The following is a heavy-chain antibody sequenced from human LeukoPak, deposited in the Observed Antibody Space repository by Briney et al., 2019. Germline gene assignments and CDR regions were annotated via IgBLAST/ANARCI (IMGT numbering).Heavy chain of an antibody. J-gene: IGHJ4*02. CDR3: AADIGYYGSGSLDY. CDR1: GYTFTSYY. Sequence: ASVKVSFKASGYTFTSYYMHWVRQAPGQGLEWMGIINPSGGSTNYAQKFQERVTITRDMSISTAYMELSSLRSEDTAVYYCAADIGYYGSGSLDYWGQGTLVTVSS. CDR2: INPSGGST. V-gene: IGHV1-46*01. D-gene: IGHD3-10*01.